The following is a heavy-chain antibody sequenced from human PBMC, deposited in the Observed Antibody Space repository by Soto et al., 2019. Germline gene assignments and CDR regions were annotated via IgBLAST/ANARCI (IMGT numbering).Heavy chain of an antibody. CDR1: GVSISSDSYY. Sequence: QLQLQESGPGLVKPSETLSRTCTVSGVSISSDSYYWAWIRQPPGKGLEWIGSIFYSGNTYYNPSLESRVMISVDTSKNQLSLKLSSVTAADTAVYYCARSALVLATLKILEYWSQGTPVTVAS. CDR3: ARSALVLATLKILEY. J-gene: IGHJ4*02. CDR2: IFYSGNT. D-gene: IGHD3-3*02. V-gene: IGHV4-39*01.